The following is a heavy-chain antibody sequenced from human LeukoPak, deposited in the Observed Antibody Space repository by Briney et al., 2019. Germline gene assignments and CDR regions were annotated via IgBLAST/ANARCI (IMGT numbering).Heavy chain of an antibody. CDR3: ARARSPSSGYLLRDHNWFDP. J-gene: IGHJ5*02. CDR1: GGTFSSYA. CDR2: IIPIFGTA. V-gene: IGHV1-69*05. D-gene: IGHD3-22*01. Sequence: SVKVSCKASGGTFSSYAISWVRQAPGQGLEWMGGIIPIFGTANYAQKVQGRVTITTDESTTTAYMELSSLRSEDTAVYYCARARSPSSGYLLRDHNWFDPWGQGTLVTVSS.